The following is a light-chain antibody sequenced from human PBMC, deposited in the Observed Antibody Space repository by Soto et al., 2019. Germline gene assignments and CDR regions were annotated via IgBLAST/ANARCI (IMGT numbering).Light chain of an antibody. CDR3: GSWDSSLSAYV. CDR1: SSNIGGNS. V-gene: IGLV1-51*01. Sequence: QSVLTQPPSVSAAPGQKVTISCSGSSSNIGGNSVSWYQHLPGTAPKLLIYDDNKRPSGIPDRFSCSKSGTSATLGITGFQTGDEADYYCGSWDSSLSAYVFGTGTKVTVL. J-gene: IGLJ1*01. CDR2: DDN.